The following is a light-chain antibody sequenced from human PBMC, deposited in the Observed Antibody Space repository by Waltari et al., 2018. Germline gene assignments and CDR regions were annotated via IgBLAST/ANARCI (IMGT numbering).Light chain of an antibody. CDR2: EVS. CDR1: SSDVGGYNY. CDR3: CSYAGSYTWV. J-gene: IGLJ3*02. Sequence: QSALTQPRSVSGSPGQSVTISCTGTSSDVGGYNYVSWYQRHPGKAPKLMIYEVSKRPSGVRDRFSGSKSGNTASLTISGLQAEDEADYYCCSYAGSYTWVFGGGTKLTVL. V-gene: IGLV2-11*01.